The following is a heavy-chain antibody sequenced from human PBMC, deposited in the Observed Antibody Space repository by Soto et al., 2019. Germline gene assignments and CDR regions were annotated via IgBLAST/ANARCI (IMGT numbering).Heavy chain of an antibody. CDR2: IANDGRSE. Sequence: QVQLVESGGGVVQPGRSLRLSCAASGLTFSAAGMHWVRQAPGKGLEWVAFIANDGRSESYADYVKGRFTISRDNSQNRLYLQMNGLRAEDTAVYYCAKDKGRTAIDDWGQGTLVSVSS. CDR3: AKDKGRTAIDD. CDR1: GLTFSAAG. J-gene: IGHJ4*02. V-gene: IGHV3-30*18.